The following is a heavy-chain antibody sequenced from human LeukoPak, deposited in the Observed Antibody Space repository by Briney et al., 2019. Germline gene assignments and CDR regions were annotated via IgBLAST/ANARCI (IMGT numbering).Heavy chain of an antibody. J-gene: IGHJ4*02. V-gene: IGHV1-69*05. D-gene: IGHD7-27*01. Sequence: ASVKVSCKASGGTFSSYAISWVRQAPGQGLEWMGGIIPIFGTANYAQKFQGRVTITTDVSTSTAYMELSSLRSEDTAVYYCARAPRYQLGPFDYWGQGTLVTVSS. CDR1: GGTFSSYA. CDR2: IIPIFGTA. CDR3: ARAPRYQLGPFDY.